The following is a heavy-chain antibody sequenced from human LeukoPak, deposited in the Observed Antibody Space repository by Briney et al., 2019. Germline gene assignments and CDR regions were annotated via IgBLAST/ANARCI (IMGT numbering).Heavy chain of an antibody. CDR2: ISAYNGNT. CDR1: GYTFTSYG. D-gene: IGHD3-10*01. Sequence: ASVKVSCKASGYTFTSYGISWVRQAPGQGLEWMGWISAYNGNTNYAQKLQGRVTMTTDTSTSTAYMELRSLRSDDTAVYYCARVASGIDVFDIWAKGKMATFFS. CDR3: ARVASGIDVFDI. V-gene: IGHV1-18*01. J-gene: IGHJ3*02.